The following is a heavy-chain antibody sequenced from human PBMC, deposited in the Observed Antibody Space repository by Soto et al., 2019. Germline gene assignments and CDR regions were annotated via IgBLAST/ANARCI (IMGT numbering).Heavy chain of an antibody. CDR1: AGSITNYY. CDR2: IYHSGSS. Sequence: PSETLSLTCTVSAGSITNYYWNWIRQSPGKGLEWIGYIYHSGSSNYNPSLKSRITMSVDTSGDQFSLNLRAVTAADTAVYYCARGQYQPLLYVDYYYYYGMDVWGQGTTVTVSS. D-gene: IGHD2-2*01. J-gene: IGHJ6*02. CDR3: ARGQYQPLLYVDYYYYYGMDV. V-gene: IGHV4-59*01.